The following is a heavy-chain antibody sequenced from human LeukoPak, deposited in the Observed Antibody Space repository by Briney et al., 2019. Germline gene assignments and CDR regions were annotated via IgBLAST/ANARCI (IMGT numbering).Heavy chain of an antibody. V-gene: IGHV3-21*01. Sequence: PGGSLRLSCAASGFTFSSYSMNWVRQAPGKGLEWVSSISSSSSYIYYADSVKGRFTISRDNAKNSLYLQMNSLRAEDTAVYYCARDQPDRVAVAGTGGDYWGQGTLVTVSS. CDR3: ARDQPDRVAVAGTGGDY. CDR1: GFTFSSYS. J-gene: IGHJ4*02. D-gene: IGHD6-19*01. CDR2: ISSSSSYI.